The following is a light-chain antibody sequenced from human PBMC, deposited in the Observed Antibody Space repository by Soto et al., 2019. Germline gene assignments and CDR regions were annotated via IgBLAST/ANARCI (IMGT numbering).Light chain of an antibody. CDR3: CSYAGSYTFV. J-gene: IGLJ2*01. CDR2: DVS. Sequence: QSVLTQPRSVSGSPGQSVTISCTGTSSDVGGYNYVSWYQQHPGQAPKLMIYDVSKRPSGVPDRFSGPKSGNAASLTISGLQADDEADYYCCSYAGSYTFVFGGGTKLTVL. V-gene: IGLV2-11*01. CDR1: SSDVGGYNY.